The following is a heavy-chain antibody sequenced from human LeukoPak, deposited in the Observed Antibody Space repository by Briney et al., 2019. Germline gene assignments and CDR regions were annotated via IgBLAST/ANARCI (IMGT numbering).Heavy chain of an antibody. V-gene: IGHV3-30-3*01. J-gene: IGHJ4*02. CDR2: ISYDGSNK. CDR3: ARVPEYSSSSGDFDY. Sequence: PGGSLRLSCAASGFTLSSYAMHWVRQAPGKGLEWVAVISYDGSNKYHADSVKGRLTISRDNSKNTLYLQMNSLRIEDTAVYYCARVPEYSSSSGDFDYWGQGTLVTVSS. D-gene: IGHD6-6*01. CDR1: GFTLSSYA.